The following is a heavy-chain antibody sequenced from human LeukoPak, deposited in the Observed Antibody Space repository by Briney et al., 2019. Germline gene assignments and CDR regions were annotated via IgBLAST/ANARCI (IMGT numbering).Heavy chain of an antibody. J-gene: IGHJ4*02. CDR3: ARGLKQITRYYYGSSGYYFDY. D-gene: IGHD3-22*01. CDR1: GGSFSGYY. CDR2: INHSGST. Sequence: PSETLSLTCAVYGGSFSGYYWSWIRQPPGKGLEWIGEINHSGSTNYNPSLKSRVTISVDTSKNQFSLKLSSVTAADTAVYYCARGLKQITRYYYGSSGYYFDYWGQGTLVTVSS. V-gene: IGHV4-34*01.